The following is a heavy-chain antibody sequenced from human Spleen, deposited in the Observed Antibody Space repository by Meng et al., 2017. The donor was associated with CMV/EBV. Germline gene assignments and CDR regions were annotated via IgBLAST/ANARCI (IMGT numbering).Heavy chain of an antibody. V-gene: IGHV3-21*01. J-gene: IGHJ4*02. D-gene: IGHD7-27*01. CDR1: GFTFTHYT. Sequence: LSLSCPASGFTFTHYTMYWVRQAPGKGLEWVSSISFSSSYKDYADSVKGRFTISRDNAKNSLYLQMNSLRAEDTAVYYCARGSGDRDYWGQGTLVTVSS. CDR2: ISFSSSYK. CDR3: ARGSGDRDY.